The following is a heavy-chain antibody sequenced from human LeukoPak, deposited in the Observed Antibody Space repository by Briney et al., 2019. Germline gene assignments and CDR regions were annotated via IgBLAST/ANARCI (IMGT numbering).Heavy chain of an antibody. CDR2: VHYSGST. D-gene: IGHD1-14*01. V-gene: IGHV4-59*01. CDR1: GGSISSYY. CDR3: ATALFAWRGGATRDY. J-gene: IGHJ4*02. Sequence: SETLSLTCTVSGGSISSYYWSWIRQPPGKGLEWIGYVHYSGSTNYNPSLKSRVTISVDTSKNQFSLKLSSVTAADTAVYYCATALFAWRGGATRDYWGQGTLVTVSS.